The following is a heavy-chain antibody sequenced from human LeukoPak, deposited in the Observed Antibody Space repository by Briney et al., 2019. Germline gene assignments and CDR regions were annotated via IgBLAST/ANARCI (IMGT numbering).Heavy chain of an antibody. J-gene: IGHJ4*02. Sequence: PSETLSLTCTVSGGSISSSNWWSWVRQPPGKGLEWIGEIYHSGSTNYNPSLKSRVTISVDTSKNQFSLKLSSVTAADTAVYYCARAPYSSSLFDYWGQGTLVTVSS. D-gene: IGHD6-6*01. CDR2: IYHSGST. CDR1: GGSISSSNW. CDR3: ARAPYSSSLFDY. V-gene: IGHV4-4*02.